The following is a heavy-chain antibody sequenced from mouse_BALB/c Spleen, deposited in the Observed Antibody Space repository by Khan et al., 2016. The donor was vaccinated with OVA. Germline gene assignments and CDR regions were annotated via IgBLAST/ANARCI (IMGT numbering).Heavy chain of an antibody. V-gene: IGHV3-2*02. J-gene: IGHJ4*01. CDR3: ARDGSRYNYAMDY. D-gene: IGHD2-3*01. Sequence: EVKLLESGPGLVKPSQSLSLTCTVTGYSITSDYAWNWIRQLPGNKLEWMGFISYSGTTYYNPSLKSRISITRDTSKNQFFLMFNLLTTEDTATYDCARDGSRYNYAMDYWGQGTSVTVSS. CDR1: GYSITSDYA. CDR2: ISYSGTT.